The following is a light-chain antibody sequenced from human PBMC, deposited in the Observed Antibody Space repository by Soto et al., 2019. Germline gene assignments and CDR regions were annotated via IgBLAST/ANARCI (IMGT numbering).Light chain of an antibody. CDR3: AAGDDSLNGVA. Sequence: QSVLTQPPSASGTPGQRVTISCSGSSSNIGSNTVDWYQQLPGTAPKLLIYSNNQRPSGVPDRFSGSKSGTSASLAISGLQSEDEADYYCAAGDDSLNGVAFGGGAKVTVL. J-gene: IGLJ2*01. CDR2: SNN. CDR1: SSNIGSNT. V-gene: IGLV1-44*01.